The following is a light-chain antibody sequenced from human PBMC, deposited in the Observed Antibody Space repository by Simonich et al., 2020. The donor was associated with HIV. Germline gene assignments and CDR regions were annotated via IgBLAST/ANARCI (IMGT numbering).Light chain of an antibody. J-gene: IGKJ2*01. CDR3: QQYGTSMYT. CDR2: GAS. V-gene: IGKV3-15*01. CDR1: QSVSSN. Sequence: EIVMTQSPATLSVSPGERATLSCRASQSVSSNLAWYQQKPGQAPRLLIYGASTRATGIPARFSGSGSGTEFTLTISSMQSEYFAVYYCQQYGTSMYTFGQGTKLEIK.